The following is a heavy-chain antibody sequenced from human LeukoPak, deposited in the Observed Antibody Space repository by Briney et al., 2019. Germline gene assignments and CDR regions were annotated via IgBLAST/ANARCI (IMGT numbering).Heavy chain of an antibody. V-gene: IGHV3-23*01. CDR2: ITGSGGNT. CDR3: ARDTDGMDV. CDR1: GFTFSSYA. J-gene: IGHJ6*02. Sequence: GGSLRLSCAASGFTFSSYAMNWARQAPGKGLEWVSSITGSGGNTYYADSVKGRFTISRDNSKNTLYMQMNSLRAEDTAVYYCARDTDGMDVWGQGTTVTVSS. D-gene: IGHD4-17*01.